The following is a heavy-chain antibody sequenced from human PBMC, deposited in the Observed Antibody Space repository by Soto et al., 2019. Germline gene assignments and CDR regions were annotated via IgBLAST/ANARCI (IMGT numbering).Heavy chain of an antibody. Sequence: GGSLRLSCAASGFIFPSYWMSWVRQAPGKGLEWVADIKEDGSEKYYVDSVRGRFTISRDNSKNTLYLQMNSLRAEDTAVYYCARQKQWLAFDYWGQGTLVTVSS. CDR3: ARQKQWLAFDY. CDR1: GFIFPSYW. J-gene: IGHJ4*02. D-gene: IGHD6-19*01. CDR2: IKEDGSEK. V-gene: IGHV3-7*01.